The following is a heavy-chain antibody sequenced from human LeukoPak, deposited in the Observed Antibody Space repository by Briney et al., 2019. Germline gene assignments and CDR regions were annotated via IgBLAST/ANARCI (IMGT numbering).Heavy chain of an antibody. CDR3: ARQSIAARSRTFDH. Sequence: GESLKISFKGSGYRFTSYWIGWVRPMPGKGLEWMGIIYPGDSDTRYSPSFQGQVTISADKSISTAYLQWSSLKASDTAMHYCARQSIAARSRTFDHWGQGTLVTVSS. CDR1: GYRFTSYW. CDR2: IYPGDSDT. J-gene: IGHJ5*02. D-gene: IGHD6-6*01. V-gene: IGHV5-51*01.